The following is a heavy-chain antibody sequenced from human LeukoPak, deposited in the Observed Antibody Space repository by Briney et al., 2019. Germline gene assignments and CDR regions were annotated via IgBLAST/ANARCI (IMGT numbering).Heavy chain of an antibody. D-gene: IGHD1-26*01. J-gene: IGHJ4*02. CDR2: LYHSGST. V-gene: IGHV4-38-2*01. Sequence: SETLSLTCAVSGYSISSGYYWGWIRQPPGKGLEWIGSLYHSGSTYYNPSLKSRVTISVDTSKNQFSLKLSSVTAADTAVYYCARLIVGATRYFDYWGQGTLVTVSS. CDR1: GYSISSGYY. CDR3: ARLIVGATRYFDY.